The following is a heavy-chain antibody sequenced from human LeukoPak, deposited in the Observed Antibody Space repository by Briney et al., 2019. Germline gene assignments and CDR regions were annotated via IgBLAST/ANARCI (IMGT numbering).Heavy chain of an antibody. D-gene: IGHD2-2*02. CDR1: GFTFSSYG. CDR3: AKEGVVVPAAIVAYGYHFDY. V-gene: IGHV3-33*06. CDR2: IWYDGSNK. Sequence: PGGSLRLSCAASGFTFSSYGMHWVRQAPGKGLEWVAVIWYDGSNKYYADSVKGRFTISRDNSKNTLYLQMNSLRAEDTAVYYCAKEGVVVPAAIVAYGYHFDYWGQGTLVTVSS. J-gene: IGHJ4*02.